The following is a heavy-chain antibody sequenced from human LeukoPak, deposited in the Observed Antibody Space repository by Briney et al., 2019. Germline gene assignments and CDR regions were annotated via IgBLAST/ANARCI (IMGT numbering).Heavy chain of an antibody. J-gene: IGHJ4*02. CDR1: GFTFSSYG. V-gene: IGHV3-30*18. CDR3: AKDPSSSSWYFGYYFDY. CDR2: ISYDGSNK. D-gene: IGHD6-13*01. Sequence: GSLRLSCAASGFTFSSYGMHWVRQAPGKGLEWVAVISYDGSNKYYADSVKGRFTISRDNSKNTLYLQMNSLRAEDTAVYYCAKDPSSSSWYFGYYFDYWGQGTLVTVSS.